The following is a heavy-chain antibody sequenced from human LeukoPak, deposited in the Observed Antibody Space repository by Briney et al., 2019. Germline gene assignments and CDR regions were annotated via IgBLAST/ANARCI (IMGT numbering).Heavy chain of an antibody. CDR3: ARDLLAVAGIAFDI. Sequence: SVKVSCKASGGTFSSYAISWVRQAPGQGLEWMGRIIPIFGTANYAQKFQGRVTITTDESTSTAYMELSSLRSEDAAVYYCARDLLAVAGIAFDIWGQGTMVTVSS. J-gene: IGHJ3*02. CDR2: IIPIFGTA. CDR1: GGTFSSYA. V-gene: IGHV1-69*05. D-gene: IGHD6-19*01.